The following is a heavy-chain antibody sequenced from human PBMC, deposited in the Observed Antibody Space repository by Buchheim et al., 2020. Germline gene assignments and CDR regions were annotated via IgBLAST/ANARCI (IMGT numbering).Heavy chain of an antibody. V-gene: IGHV1-69*14. D-gene: IGHD3-22*01. J-gene: IGHJ4*02. CDR3: AREFGYDSSGYYYNY. CDR2: IIPIFGTP. CDR1: GGTFSSYS. Sequence: QVQLVQSGAEVKKPGASVKVSCKASGGTFSSYSISWLRQAPGQGLEWMGVIIPIFGTPSYAQKFQGRITITADKSTSTAFMELSSLRSEDTAMYYCAREFGYDSSGYYYNYWGQGTL.